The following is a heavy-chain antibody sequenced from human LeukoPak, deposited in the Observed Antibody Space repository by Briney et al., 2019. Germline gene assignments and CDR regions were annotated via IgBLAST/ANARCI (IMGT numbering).Heavy chain of an antibody. CDR3: AKDAFCSGDSCYSQFDY. J-gene: IGHJ4*02. CDR1: GVSFSNFA. Sequence: PGGSLRLSCEVSGVSFSNFAMSWVRQAPGKGLEWVSAISGSGVSTYYADSVKGRFTISRDNSKNTLYLQMNSLRAVDTAVYYCAKDAFCSGDSCYSQFDYWGQGTLVTVSS. CDR2: ISGSGVST. D-gene: IGHD2-15*01. V-gene: IGHV3-23*01.